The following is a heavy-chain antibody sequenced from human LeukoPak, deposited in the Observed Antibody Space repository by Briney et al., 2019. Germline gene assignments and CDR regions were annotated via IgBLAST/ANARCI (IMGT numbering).Heavy chain of an antibody. CDR2: ISGSGGST. J-gene: IGHJ4*02. D-gene: IGHD6-13*01. Sequence: GGSLRLSCAASGFTFSSYAMSWVRQAPGKGLEWVSAISGSGGSTYYADSVKGRFTISRDNSKNTLYLQMTSLRAEDTAVYYCAKSAGWQQLGRLDYWGQGTLVTVSS. CDR3: AKSAGWQQLGRLDY. CDR1: GFTFSSYA. V-gene: IGHV3-23*01.